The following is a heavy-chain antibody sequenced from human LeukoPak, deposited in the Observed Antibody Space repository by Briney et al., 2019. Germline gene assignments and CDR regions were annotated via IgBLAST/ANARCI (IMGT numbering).Heavy chain of an antibody. Sequence: GGSLRLSCAASGFTFSAYAMSWVRQAPGKGLEWVSSITGSGGRSYYADSVKGRFTISRDNSKSTLYLQVSDLRAEDTALYYCAKRGVNYDSSGNDCWGQGTLVTVSS. J-gene: IGHJ4*02. D-gene: IGHD3-22*01. CDR2: ITGSGGRS. CDR1: GFTFSAYA. CDR3: AKRGVNYDSSGNDC. V-gene: IGHV3-23*01.